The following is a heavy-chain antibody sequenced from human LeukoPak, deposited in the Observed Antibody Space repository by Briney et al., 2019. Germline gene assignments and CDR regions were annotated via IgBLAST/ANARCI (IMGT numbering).Heavy chain of an antibody. D-gene: IGHD3-22*01. CDR2: ISAYNGNT. Sequence: ASVNVSCKASGYTFTSYGISWVRQAPGQGLEWVGWISAYNGNTNYAQKLQGRVTMTTDTSTSTAYMELRSLRSDNTAVYYCARDTIPQYYYDSSGYGPIDIWGQGTMVTVSS. J-gene: IGHJ3*02. V-gene: IGHV1-18*01. CDR3: ARDTIPQYYYDSSGYGPIDI. CDR1: GYTFTSYG.